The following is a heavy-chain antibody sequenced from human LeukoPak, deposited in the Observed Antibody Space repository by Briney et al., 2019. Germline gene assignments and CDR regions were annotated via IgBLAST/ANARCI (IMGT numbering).Heavy chain of an antibody. CDR3: ARSQQWLKLFDY. J-gene: IGHJ4*02. CDR2: ISNTGHMI. CDR1: GFMFSDYD. D-gene: IGHD6-19*01. Sequence: GGSLRLSFVASGFMFSDYDISWIRQAPGKGLEWISYISNTGHMISYAYSVKCRFTISRDNSKNSLYLQMNGLRVEDTALYYCARSQQWLKLFDYWGQGTLVTVSS. V-gene: IGHV3-11*04.